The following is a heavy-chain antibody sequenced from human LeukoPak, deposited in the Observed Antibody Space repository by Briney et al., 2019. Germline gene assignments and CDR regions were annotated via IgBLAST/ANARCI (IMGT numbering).Heavy chain of an antibody. CDR1: GYTFTSYY. D-gene: IGHD2-2*01. Sequence: GASVKVSCKASGYTFTSYYMHWVRQAPGQGLEWMGIINPSGGSTSYAQKFQGRVTMTRNTSISTAYMELSSLRSEDTAVYYCARGTHCSSTSCYYYYYMDVWGKGTTVTVSS. V-gene: IGHV1-46*01. CDR2: INPSGGST. CDR3: ARGTHCSSTSCYYYYYMDV. J-gene: IGHJ6*03.